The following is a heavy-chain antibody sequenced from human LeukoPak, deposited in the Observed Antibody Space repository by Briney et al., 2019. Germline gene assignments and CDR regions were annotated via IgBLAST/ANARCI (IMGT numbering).Heavy chain of an antibody. CDR1: GYTLTELS. CDR2: FDPEDGET. J-gene: IGHJ4*02. V-gene: IGHV1-24*01. D-gene: IGHD6-19*01. Sequence: GASVKVSCKVSGYTLTELSMHWVRQAPGKGLEWMGGFDPEDGETIYAQKFQGRVAMTTDTSTSTAYMELRSLRSDDTAVYYCARDNQWLVRFFDYWGQGTLVTVSS. CDR3: ARDNQWLVRFFDY.